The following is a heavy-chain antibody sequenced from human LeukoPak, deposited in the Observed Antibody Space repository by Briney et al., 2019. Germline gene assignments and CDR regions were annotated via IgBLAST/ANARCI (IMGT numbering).Heavy chain of an antibody. CDR1: GGSFSGYY. V-gene: IGHV4-34*01. CDR3: AREPGYSGFDY. Sequence: PSETLSLTCAVYGGSFSGYYWSWVRQPPGKGLEWIGEIYHSGSTNYNPSLKSRVTISVDKSKNQFSLKLSSVTAADTAVYYCAREPGYSGFDYWGQGTLVTVSS. D-gene: IGHD5-12*01. J-gene: IGHJ4*02. CDR2: IYHSGST.